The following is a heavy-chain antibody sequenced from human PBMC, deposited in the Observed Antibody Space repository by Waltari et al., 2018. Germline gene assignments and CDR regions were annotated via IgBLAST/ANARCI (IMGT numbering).Heavy chain of an antibody. CDR1: GGSISSYY. V-gene: IGHV4-4*07. Sequence: QVQLQESGPGLVKPSETLSLTCTVSGGSISSYYWSWIRQPAGKGLEWIGRIYTSGSTTYNPSLKSRVTMSVDTSKNQFSLKLSSVTAADTAVYYCARHRFVPVAGTPHYYYYYYMDVWGKGTTVTISS. CDR3: ARHRFVPVAGTPHYYYYYYMDV. D-gene: IGHD2-15*01. J-gene: IGHJ6*03. CDR2: IYTSGST.